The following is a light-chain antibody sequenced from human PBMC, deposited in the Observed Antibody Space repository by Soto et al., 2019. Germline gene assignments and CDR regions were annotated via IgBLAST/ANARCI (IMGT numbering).Light chain of an antibody. Sequence: EIVLTQSPSTLSVSPGERAALSCRASQSVSNNLAWYQQKPGQPPRLLIYGASTRATGIPARFSGSGSGTEFTLTISSLQSEDFAVYYCQQYNNWPPKRTFGQGTKVDI. J-gene: IGKJ1*01. CDR2: GAS. V-gene: IGKV3-15*01. CDR3: QQYNNWPPKRT. CDR1: QSVSNN.